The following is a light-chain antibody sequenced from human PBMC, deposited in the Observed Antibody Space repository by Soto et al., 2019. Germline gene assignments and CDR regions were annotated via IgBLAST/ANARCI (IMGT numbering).Light chain of an antibody. V-gene: IGKV1-9*01. CDR3: QQLNSYPLT. J-gene: IGKJ4*01. Sequence: IQLTQSPSSLSASVGDRVTITCRASQGISSYLAWYQQKPGKAPKLLIYAASTLQSGVPSRFSGSGSGTDFTLTISSLQPEDFATYSCQQLNSYPLTFGGGTKVKIK. CDR2: AAS. CDR1: QGISSY.